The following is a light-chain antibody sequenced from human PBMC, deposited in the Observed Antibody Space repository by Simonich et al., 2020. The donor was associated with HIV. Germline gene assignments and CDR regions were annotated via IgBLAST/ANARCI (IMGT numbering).Light chain of an antibody. CDR1: QSVSSSQ. Sequence: EIVLTQSPGTLSLSPGERATLSCRASQSVSSSQLAWYQQKPGLAPRLLIYDAFSRATGIPDRFSGSGSGTDFTLTISRLEPEDFAVYYCQHYNNWPPYTFGQGTKLEI. J-gene: IGKJ2*01. CDR3: QHYNNWPPYT. CDR2: DAF. V-gene: IGKV3D-20*01.